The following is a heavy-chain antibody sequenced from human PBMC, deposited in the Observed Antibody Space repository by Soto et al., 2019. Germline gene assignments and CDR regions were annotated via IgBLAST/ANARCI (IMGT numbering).Heavy chain of an antibody. CDR1: GDSISSSSYH. CDR2: IFYSGTT. Sequence: SETLSLTCTVSGDSISSSSYHWGWIRQPPGKGLEWIGSIFYSGTTFYNPSLKSRVTISVDTSKNQFSLSLTSVTAADTAVYYCARAGSGYSRINWFDPWGQGTLVTVSS. V-gene: IGHV4-39*01. D-gene: IGHD3-3*01. J-gene: IGHJ5*02. CDR3: ARAGSGYSRINWFDP.